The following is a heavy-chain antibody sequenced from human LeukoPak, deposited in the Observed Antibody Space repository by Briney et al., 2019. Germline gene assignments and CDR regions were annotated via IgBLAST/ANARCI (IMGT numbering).Heavy chain of an antibody. J-gene: IGHJ4*02. D-gene: IGHD5-18*01. CDR2: IWYDGSNK. CDR1: GFTFSSYG. V-gene: IGHV3-33*01. Sequence: GGSLRLSCAASGFTFSSYGMHWVRQAPGKGLEWVAVIWYDGSNKYYADSVKGRFTTSRDNSKNTLYLQMNSLRAEDTAVYYCARERYSYGHLYYFDYWGRGTLVTVSS. CDR3: ARERYSYGHLYYFDY.